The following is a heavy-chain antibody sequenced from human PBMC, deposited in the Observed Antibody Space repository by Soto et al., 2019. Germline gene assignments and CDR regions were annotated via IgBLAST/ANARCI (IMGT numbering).Heavy chain of an antibody. D-gene: IGHD2-15*01. CDR3: AGFVVPASRNSDFDY. CDR2: IYYSGST. J-gene: IGHJ4*02. Sequence: SETLSLTCTVSGISVSTSDYYWGWVRQPPGKGLDWIGNIYYSGSTFYNPSLRSRVTLSVDTSKNQFSLRLNSVTVADTAVYFCAGFVVPASRNSDFDYWGQGTLVTVS. CDR1: GISVSTSDYY. V-gene: IGHV4-39*01.